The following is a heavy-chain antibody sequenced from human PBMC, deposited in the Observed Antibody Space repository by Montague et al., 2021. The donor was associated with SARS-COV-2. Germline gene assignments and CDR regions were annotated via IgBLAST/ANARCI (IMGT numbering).Heavy chain of an antibody. J-gene: IGHJ3*02. Sequence: SETLSLTCTVSGGSVSSTSYYWDWIRQPPGKGLEWIGSIHYSGTTYYNPSLKSQVTISVDTSKNQFSLKLRSVTVADTAIYYCARLESGWLDAFDIWGQGTMVTVSS. D-gene: IGHD6-19*01. V-gene: IGHV4-39*01. CDR1: GGSVSSTSYY. CDR3: ARLESGWLDAFDI. CDR2: IHYSGTT.